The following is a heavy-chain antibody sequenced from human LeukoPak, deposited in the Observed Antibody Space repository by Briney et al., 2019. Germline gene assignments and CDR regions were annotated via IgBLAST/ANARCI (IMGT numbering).Heavy chain of an antibody. CDR2: ISPSGST. J-gene: IGHJ4*02. CDR1: GGSINGGNYY. Sequence: SETLSLTCTVSGGSINGGNYYWTWLRQPAGKGLEWIGRISPSGSTNHNPSLTSRVTISVDTSKNQFSLKLNFVTAADTAVYYCARESAMVSSPNFDYWGQGTLVTVSS. CDR3: ARESAMVSSPNFDY. D-gene: IGHD5-18*01. V-gene: IGHV4-61*02.